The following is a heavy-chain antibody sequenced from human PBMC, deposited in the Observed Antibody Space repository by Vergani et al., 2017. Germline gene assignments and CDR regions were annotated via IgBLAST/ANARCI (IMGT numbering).Heavy chain of an antibody. Sequence: QMQLVQSGVEVKKTGSSVKVSCKASGYTFTYRYLHWVRQAPGQALEWMGWITPFIGNTNYAQKFQDRVTITRDRSMSTAYMELSSLRSEDTAMYYCALAESSTSCINSVCITPETGSWFDPWGQGTLVTVSS. D-gene: IGHD2-2*01. V-gene: IGHV1-45*02. CDR3: ALAESSTSCINSVCITPETGSWFDP. J-gene: IGHJ5*02. CDR1: GYTFTYRY. CDR2: ITPFIGNT.